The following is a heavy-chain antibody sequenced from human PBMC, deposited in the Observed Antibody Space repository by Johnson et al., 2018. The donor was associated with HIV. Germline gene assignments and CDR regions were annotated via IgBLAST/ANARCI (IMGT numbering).Heavy chain of an antibody. CDR3: AKAGQLVAATSAFDI. D-gene: IGHD2-15*01. CDR1: GFTFSNAW. Sequence: VQLVESGGGLVKPGGSLRLSCAASGFTFSNAWMSWVRQAPGKGLEWVGRIKSKTDGGTTDYAAPVKGRFTISRDNSKNTLYLQVNSLRSEDTAVYYCAKAGQLVAATSAFDIWGQGTMVTVSS. CDR2: IKSKTDGGTT. J-gene: IGHJ3*02. V-gene: IGHV3-15*01.